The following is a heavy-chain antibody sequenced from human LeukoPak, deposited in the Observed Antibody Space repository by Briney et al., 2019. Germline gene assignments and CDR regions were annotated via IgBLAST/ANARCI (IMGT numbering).Heavy chain of an antibody. CDR3: AREKGYYYDSSGYHPIDY. Sequence: SETLSLTCTVSGGSISSGSYYWSWIRQPAGKGLEWIGRIYTSGSTNYNPSLKSRDTISVDTSKNQFSLKLSSVTAADTAVYYCAREKGYYYDSSGYHPIDYWGQGTLVTVSS. J-gene: IGHJ4*02. CDR1: GGSISSGSYY. CDR2: IYTSGST. D-gene: IGHD3-22*01. V-gene: IGHV4-61*02.